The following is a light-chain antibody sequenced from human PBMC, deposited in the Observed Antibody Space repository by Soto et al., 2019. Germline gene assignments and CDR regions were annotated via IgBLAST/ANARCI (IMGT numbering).Light chain of an antibody. CDR3: AASDDSLNGHV. V-gene: IGLV1-44*01. CDR2: SNN. Sequence: QSVLTQTPSASATPGQRVTISCSGTNSNIGSNTITWYQQLPGTAPKRLIHSNNQRPSGVPDRFSASKSGTSDSLAISGLQSEDEADYYCAASDDSLNGHVFGTGTKVTVL. J-gene: IGLJ1*01. CDR1: NSNIGSNT.